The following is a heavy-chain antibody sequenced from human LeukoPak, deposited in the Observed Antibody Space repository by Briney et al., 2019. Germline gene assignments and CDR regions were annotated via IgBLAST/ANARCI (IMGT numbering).Heavy chain of an antibody. CDR3: ARGPSIAAAGRVYFDY. Sequence: SQTLSLTCAISGDSVPSNSAAWNWIRQSPSRGLEWLGRTYYRSKWYNDYAASVKSRITINPDTSKDQFSLQLNSVTPEDTAVYYCARGPSIAAAGRVYFDYWGQGTLVTVSS. J-gene: IGHJ4*02. CDR1: GDSVPSNSAA. CDR2: TYYRSKWYN. V-gene: IGHV6-1*01. D-gene: IGHD6-13*01.